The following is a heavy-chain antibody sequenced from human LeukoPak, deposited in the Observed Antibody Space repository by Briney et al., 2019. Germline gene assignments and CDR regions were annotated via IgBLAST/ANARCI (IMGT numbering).Heavy chain of an antibody. Sequence: PGGSLRLSCAASGFTFDDYGMSWVRQAPGKGLEWVSGINWNGGSTGYADSVKGRFTISRDNAKNSLYLQMNSLRAEDTALYYCARVRDSSSWPDAFDIRGQGTMVTVSS. CDR2: INWNGGST. V-gene: IGHV3-20*04. CDR1: GFTFDDYG. CDR3: ARVRDSSSWPDAFDI. J-gene: IGHJ3*02. D-gene: IGHD6-13*01.